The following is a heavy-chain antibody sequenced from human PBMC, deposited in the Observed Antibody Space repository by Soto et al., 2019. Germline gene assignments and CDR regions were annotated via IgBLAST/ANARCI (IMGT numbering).Heavy chain of an antibody. V-gene: IGHV4-59*01. CDR1: GGSISSYY. CDR2: IYYSGST. J-gene: IGHJ3*02. CDR3: ASQDFWSGHDAFDI. Sequence: SETLSLTCTVSGGSISSYYWSWIRQPPGKGLEWIGYIYYSGSTNYNPSLKSRVTISVDTSKNQFSLQLSSVTAADTAVYYCASQDFWSGHDAFDIWGQGTMVTVSS. D-gene: IGHD3-3*01.